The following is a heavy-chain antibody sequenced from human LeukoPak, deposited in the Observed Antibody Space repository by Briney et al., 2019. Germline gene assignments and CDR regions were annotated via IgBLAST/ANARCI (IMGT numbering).Heavy chain of an antibody. J-gene: IGHJ6*03. CDR3: ARTGSRDDFYPGGIIYYYYMDV. D-gene: IGHD3-3*01. V-gene: IGHV1-18*01. CDR2: ISAYNGNT. CDR1: GYTFTSYG. Sequence: ASVKVSCKASGYTFTSYGISWVRQAPGQGLEWMGWISAYNGNTNYAQKLQGRVTMTTDTSTSTAYMELRSLRSDDTAVYYCARTGSRDDFYPGGIIYYYYMDVWGKGTTVTVSS.